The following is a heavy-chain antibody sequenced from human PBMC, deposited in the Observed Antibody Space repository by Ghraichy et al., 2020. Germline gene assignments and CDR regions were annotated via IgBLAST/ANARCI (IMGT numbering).Heavy chain of an antibody. CDR1: GFTFSSYT. Sequence: GSLRLSCAASGFTFSSYTMNWVRQAPGKGLEWVSTISGSSSYIYYPESLKGRFTISRDNAKNSLYLQMSSLRAEDTAVYYCARDGYSSYNWFDPWGQGTLVTISS. V-gene: IGHV3-21*01. CDR3: ARDGYSSYNWFDP. J-gene: IGHJ5*02. CDR2: ISGSSSYI. D-gene: IGHD6-13*01.